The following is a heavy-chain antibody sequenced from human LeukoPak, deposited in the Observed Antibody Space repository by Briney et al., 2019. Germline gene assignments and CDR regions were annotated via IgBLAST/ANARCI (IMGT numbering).Heavy chain of an antibody. CDR1: GFTFSSYS. V-gene: IGHV3-21*01. Sequence: GGSLRLSCAASGFTFSSYSMNWVRQAPGKGLEWVSSISGSSSYIYYADSVKGRFTISRDNAKNSLYLQMNSLRAEDTAVYYCARDDYYGSGSYWGAFDIWGQGTMVTVSS. D-gene: IGHD3-10*01. CDR2: ISGSSSYI. J-gene: IGHJ3*02. CDR3: ARDDYYGSGSYWGAFDI.